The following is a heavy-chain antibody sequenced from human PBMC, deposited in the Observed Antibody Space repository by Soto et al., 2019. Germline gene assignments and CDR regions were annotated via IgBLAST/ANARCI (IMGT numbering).Heavy chain of an antibody. CDR2: IYYSGNT. J-gene: IGHJ4*02. CDR3: AREGGRYCSGGSCQVDY. V-gene: IGHV4-39*02. Sequence: QLQLQASGPGLVKPSETLSLTCTVSGGSITSSSYYWGWIRQPPGKGLEWIGSIYYSGNTYYTPSLKSRVTISVDTSKNQFSLKLSSVTAADTAVYYCAREGGRYCSGGSCQVDYWGQGTLGTVSS. CDR1: GGSITSSSYY. D-gene: IGHD2-15*01.